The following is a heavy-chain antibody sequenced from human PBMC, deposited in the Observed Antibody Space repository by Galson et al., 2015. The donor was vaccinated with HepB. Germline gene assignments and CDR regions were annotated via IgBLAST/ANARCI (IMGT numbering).Heavy chain of an antibody. CDR3: AKDGISGSSPLL. CDR2: ISSNGDST. CDR1: GFTFSNYG. V-gene: IGHV3-64*01. J-gene: IGHJ1*01. Sequence: SLRLSCAASGFTFSNYGIHWVRQAPGKGLEYASAISSNGDSTYYANSVKGRFTISRDNSKNTLYLQMNSLRAEDTAVYYCAKDGISGSSPLLGGQG. D-gene: IGHD1-26*01.